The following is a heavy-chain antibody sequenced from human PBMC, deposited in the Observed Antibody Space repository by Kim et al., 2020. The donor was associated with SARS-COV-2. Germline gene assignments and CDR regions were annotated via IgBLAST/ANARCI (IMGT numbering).Heavy chain of an antibody. D-gene: IGHD3-16*01. J-gene: IGHJ3*02. CDR3: ARGGGRDAFDI. Sequence: YYSDSVKGRVTISRDNSKNTLDLQMNSLGAEDTAVYYCARGGGRDAFDIWGQGTMVTVSS. V-gene: IGHV3-53*01.